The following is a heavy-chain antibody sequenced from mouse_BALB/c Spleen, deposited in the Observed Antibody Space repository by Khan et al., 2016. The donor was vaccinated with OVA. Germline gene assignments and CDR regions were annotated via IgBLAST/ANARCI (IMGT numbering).Heavy chain of an antibody. CDR1: GYSITSDYA. D-gene: IGHD1-1*01. CDR3: ARQNYYGYAMDY. CDR2: ISYSGST. J-gene: IGHJ4*01. V-gene: IGHV3-2*02. Sequence: VQLKQSGPGLVKPSQSLSLTCTVTGYSITSDYAWNWIRQFPGNKLEWMGYISYSGSTSYNPSLRSRISITRDTSKNQFFLQLNSVTTEDTATFYCARQNYYGYAMDYGGQGTSVTVSS.